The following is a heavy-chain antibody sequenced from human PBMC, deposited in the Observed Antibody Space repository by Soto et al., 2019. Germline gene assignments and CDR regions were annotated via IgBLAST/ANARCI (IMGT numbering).Heavy chain of an antibody. V-gene: IGHV6-1*01. D-gene: IGHD6-6*01. Sequence: PSQTLSLTCAISGDSVSSNSAAWNWIRQSPSRGLEWLGRTYYRSKWYNDYAVSVKSRITINPDTSKNRFSLQLNSVTPEDTAVYYCAREEQLVGDYYYYYGMDVWGQGTTVTVSS. CDR2: TYYRSKWYN. J-gene: IGHJ6*02. CDR3: AREEQLVGDYYYYYGMDV. CDR1: GDSVSSNSAA.